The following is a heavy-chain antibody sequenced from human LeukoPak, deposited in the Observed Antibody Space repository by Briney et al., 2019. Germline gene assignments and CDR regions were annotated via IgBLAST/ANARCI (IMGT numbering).Heavy chain of an antibody. CDR3: ARAGPSGSWFDY. D-gene: IGHD6-13*01. Sequence: SETLSLTCAVYGGSFSGYYWSWIRQPPGKGLEWIGEINHSGSTNYNPSLKSRVTISVDTSKNQFSLKLSSVTAADTAVYYCARAGPSGSWFDYWGQGTLVTVSS. CDR2: INHSGST. V-gene: IGHV4-34*01. CDR1: GGSFSGYY. J-gene: IGHJ4*02.